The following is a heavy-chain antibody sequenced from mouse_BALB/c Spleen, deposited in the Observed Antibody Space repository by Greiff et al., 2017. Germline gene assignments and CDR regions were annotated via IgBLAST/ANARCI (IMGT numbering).Heavy chain of an antibody. Sequence: EVKLVESGGGLVQPGGSRKLSCAASGFTFSSFGMHWVRQAPEKGLEWVAYISSGSSTIYYADTVKGRFTISRDNPKNTLFLQMTSLRSEDTAMYDCARGEEKAFAYWGQGTLVTVSA. CDR2: ISSGSSTI. CDR1: GFTFSSFG. CDR3: ARGEEKAFAY. J-gene: IGHJ3*01. V-gene: IGHV5-17*02.